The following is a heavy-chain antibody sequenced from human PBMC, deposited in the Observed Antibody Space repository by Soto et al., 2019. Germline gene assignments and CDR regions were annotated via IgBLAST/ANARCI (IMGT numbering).Heavy chain of an antibody. D-gene: IGHD5-12*01. CDR2: FDPEDGET. V-gene: IGHV1-24*01. J-gene: IGHJ4*02. Sequence: ASVKVSCKVSGYTLTELSMHWVRQAPGKGLEWMGGFDPEDGETIYAQKFQGRVTMTEDTSTDTAYMELSSLRSEDTAVYYCATEWSEYSGYDSSWYFDYWGQGTLVTVSS. CDR3: ATEWSEYSGYDSSWYFDY. CDR1: GYTLTELS.